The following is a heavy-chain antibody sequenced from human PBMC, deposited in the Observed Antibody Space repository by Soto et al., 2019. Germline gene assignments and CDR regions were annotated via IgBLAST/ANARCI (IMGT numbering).Heavy chain of an antibody. CDR3: ARELPPDL. V-gene: IGHV3-53*01. Sequence: EAQVVESGGGLIQPGGSLRLSCAASGFTVSSKYMTWVRQAPGKGLEWVSIIWSAGLTYYADSVKGRFTISRDNSKNTLDLQMNSLRAEDSALYYCARELPPDLWGQGTLVTVSS. J-gene: IGHJ5*02. CDR2: IWSAGLT. CDR1: GFTVSSKY.